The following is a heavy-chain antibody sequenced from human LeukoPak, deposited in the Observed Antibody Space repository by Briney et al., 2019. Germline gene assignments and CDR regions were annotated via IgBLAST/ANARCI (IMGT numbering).Heavy chain of an antibody. J-gene: IGHJ4*02. V-gene: IGHV4-59*08. Sequence: SETLSLTCTVSGASISRDYWSWIRQPPGKGLEWIGYIYYSGSTNYNPSLKSRVTISVDTSKNQFSLKLSSVTAADTAVYYCARSVVGATLDYWGQGTLVTVSS. D-gene: IGHD1-26*01. CDR1: GASISRDY. CDR3: ARSVVGATLDY. CDR2: IYYSGST.